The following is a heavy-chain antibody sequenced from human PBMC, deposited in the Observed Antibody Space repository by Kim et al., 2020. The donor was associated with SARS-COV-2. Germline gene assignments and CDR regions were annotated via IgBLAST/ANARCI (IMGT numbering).Heavy chain of an antibody. J-gene: IGHJ3*02. V-gene: IGHV2-5*01. Sequence: RYSPSLKSRLTITKDTSKNQVVLTMTNMDPMDTATYFCAHTTVVIQAFDIWGQGTIVTVSS. CDR3: AHTTVVIQAFDI. D-gene: IGHD3-22*01.